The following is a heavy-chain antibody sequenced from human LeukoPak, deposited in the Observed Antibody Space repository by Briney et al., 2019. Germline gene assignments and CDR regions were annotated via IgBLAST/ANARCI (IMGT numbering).Heavy chain of an antibody. V-gene: IGHV4-39*01. J-gene: IGHJ5*02. CDR3: ARHYENYDYVWGSFPGWFDP. CDR2: IYYSGST. CDR1: GGSISSSSYY. D-gene: IGHD3-16*01. Sequence: SETLSLTCTVSGGSISSSSYYWGWIRQPPGKGLEWIGSIYYSGSTYYNPPLKSRVTISVDTSKNQFSLKLSSVTAADTAVYYCARHYENYDYVWGSFPGWFDPWGQGTLVTVSS.